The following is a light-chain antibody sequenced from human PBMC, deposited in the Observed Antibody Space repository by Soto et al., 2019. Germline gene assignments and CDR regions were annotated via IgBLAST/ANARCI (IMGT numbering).Light chain of an antibody. V-gene: IGKV3-20*01. CDR1: QSVSSSY. CDR2: GAS. CDR3: QQYGSANPWT. J-gene: IGKJ1*01. Sequence: EIVLTQSPGTLSLSQGERATLSCRASQSVSSSYLAWYQQKPGQAPRLLIYGASSRATGIPDRFSGSGSGTDFTLTISRREPEAFAVYDCQQYGSANPWTFGQGTKVDIK.